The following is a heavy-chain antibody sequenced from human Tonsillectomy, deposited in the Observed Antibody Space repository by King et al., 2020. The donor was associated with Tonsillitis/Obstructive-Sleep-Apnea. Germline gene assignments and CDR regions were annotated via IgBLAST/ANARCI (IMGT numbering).Heavy chain of an antibody. V-gene: IGHV4-59*08. CDR3: ARFFNYYYMDV. CDR1: GGSISSYY. J-gene: IGHJ6*03. CDR2: IYYSGST. Sequence: QLQESGPGLVKPSETLSLTCTVSGGSISSYYWSWIRQPPGKGLEWIGYIYYSGSTNYNPSLKSRVTISVDTSKNQFSLKLSSVTAADTAVYYCARFFNYYYMDVWGTGTTVTVSS.